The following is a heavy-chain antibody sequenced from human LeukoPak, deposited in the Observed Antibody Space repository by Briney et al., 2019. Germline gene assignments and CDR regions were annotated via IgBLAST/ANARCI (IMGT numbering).Heavy chain of an antibody. CDR1: GFTFSSYW. J-gene: IGHJ5*02. CDR3: ARVGRGYSNYGGLPDP. V-gene: IGHV3-7*01. CDR2: IKQDGSEK. D-gene: IGHD4-11*01. Sequence: GGSLRLSCAASGFTFSSYWMSWVRQAPGKGLEWVANIKQDGSEKYYVDSVKGRFTISRDNAKNSLCPQMNSLRAEDTAVYYCARVGRGYSNYGGLPDPWGQGTLVTVSS.